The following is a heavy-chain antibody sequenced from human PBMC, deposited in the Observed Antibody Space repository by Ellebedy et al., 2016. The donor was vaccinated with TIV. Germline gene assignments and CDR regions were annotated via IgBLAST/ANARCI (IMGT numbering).Heavy chain of an antibody. CDR1: GFTFNSYV. J-gene: IGHJ4*02. CDR3: TKDGRGTNPGHFDY. D-gene: IGHD2-8*01. Sequence: GESLKISCAASGFTFNSYVMSWVRQAPGKGLECVSAISGSAGSTYYADSVKGRFTISRDNSKNTLFLQMNSLRAEDTAVYYCTKDGRGTNPGHFDYWGQGTLVTVSS. V-gene: IGHV3-23*01. CDR2: ISGSAGST.